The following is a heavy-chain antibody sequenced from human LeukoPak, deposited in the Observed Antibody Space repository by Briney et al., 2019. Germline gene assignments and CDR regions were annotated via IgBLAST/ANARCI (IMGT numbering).Heavy chain of an antibody. CDR3: ARDTPYCTNGVCYTGRRSDC. D-gene: IGHD2-8*01. V-gene: IGHV1-18*01. CDR2: ISAYNGNT. Sequence: GASVKVSCKASGYTFTSYGISWVRQAPGQGLEWMGWISAYNGNTNYAQKLQGRVTMTTDTSTSTAYMELRSLRSDDTAVYYCARDTPYCTNGVCYTGRRSDCWGQGTLVTVSS. CDR1: GYTFTSYG. J-gene: IGHJ4*02.